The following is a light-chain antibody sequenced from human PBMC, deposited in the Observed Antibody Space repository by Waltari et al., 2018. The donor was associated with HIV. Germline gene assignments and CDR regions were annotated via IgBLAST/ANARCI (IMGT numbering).Light chain of an antibody. CDR3: QAWDIITAGVV. V-gene: IGLV3-1*01. CDR2: QDT. J-gene: IGLJ2*01. CDR1: KLGDKY. Sequence: SYELTQPPSVSVSPGQTASITCSGDKLGDKYASWYQQKPGQSPVLVIYQDTNRASGIPERFAGSNSGNTATLTISGTQATDDADYYCQAWDIITAGVVFGGGTKLTVV.